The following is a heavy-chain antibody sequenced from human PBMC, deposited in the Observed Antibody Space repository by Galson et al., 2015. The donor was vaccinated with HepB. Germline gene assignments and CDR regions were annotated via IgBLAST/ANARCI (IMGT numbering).Heavy chain of an antibody. V-gene: IGHV3-21*01. CDR1: GFSFSSYS. D-gene: IGHD2-2*01. CDR3: ARGVQYCGTTSCYLRFAY. CDR2: ISSSSSYI. Sequence: LRLSCAASGFSFSSYSMNWVRQAPGKGLEWVSSISSSSSYIFYADSVKGRFTISRDNAKNSLYLQMNSLRAEDTAVYYCARGVQYCGTTSCYLRFAYWGQGTLVTVSS. J-gene: IGHJ4*02.